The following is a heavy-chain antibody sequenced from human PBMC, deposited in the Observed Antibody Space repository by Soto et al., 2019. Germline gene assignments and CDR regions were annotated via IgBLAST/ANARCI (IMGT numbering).Heavy chain of an antibody. J-gene: IGHJ5*02. Sequence: QVQLQGSGQGLVKPSQTLSLTCTVSGGSISSGGYYWSWIRQLSGKGLEWIGYIYYSGTTYYNPSLKSRVRISVDTSKNQFSLELNSVTAADTAVYYCARGSRPFECFDPWGQGTLVTVSS. V-gene: IGHV4-31*03. CDR3: ARGSRPFECFDP. D-gene: IGHD3-9*01. CDR1: GGSISSGGYY. CDR2: IYYSGTT.